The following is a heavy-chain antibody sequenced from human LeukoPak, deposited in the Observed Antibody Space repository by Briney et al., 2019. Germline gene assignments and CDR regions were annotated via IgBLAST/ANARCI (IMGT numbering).Heavy chain of an antibody. CDR3: ARMGLRYFDAFDY. CDR1: GGSISSYY. V-gene: IGHV4-59*01. CDR2: IYYSGST. Sequence: SETLSRNGTVSGGSISSYYWSWLRQPPGKGLEWIGYIYYSGSTNYNPSLKSRVTISVDTSKNQFSLKLSSVTAADTAVYYCARMGLRYFDAFDYWGQGTLVTVSS. D-gene: IGHD3-9*01. J-gene: IGHJ4*02.